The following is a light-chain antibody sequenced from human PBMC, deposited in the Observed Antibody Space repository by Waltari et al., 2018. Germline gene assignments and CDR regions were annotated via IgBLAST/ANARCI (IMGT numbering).Light chain of an antibody. J-gene: IGKJ4*01. CDR1: QTVRTTD. CDR2: GAS. V-gene: IGKV3-20*01. Sequence: ATPSCRASQTVRTTDLAWYQQKPGQAPTLLIYGASSRATGIPDRFSGSGSGTDFSLTISSLEPEDFAVYYCQQYDISPLTFGGGTKVEIK. CDR3: QQYDISPLT.